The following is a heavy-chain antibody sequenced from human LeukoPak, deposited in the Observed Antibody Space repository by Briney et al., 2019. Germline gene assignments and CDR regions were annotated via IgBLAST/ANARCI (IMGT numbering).Heavy chain of an antibody. CDR2: INPNSGGT. D-gene: IGHD2-2*01. CDR3: ARGYIVIVPAASIDY. CDR1: GYTSTGYY. J-gene: IGHJ4*02. Sequence: ASVKVSCKASGYTSTGYYMHWVRQAPGQGLEWMGWINPNSGGTNYAQKFQGRVTMTRDTSISTAYMELSRLRSDDTAVYYCARGYIVIVPAASIDYWGQGTLVTVSS. V-gene: IGHV1-2*02.